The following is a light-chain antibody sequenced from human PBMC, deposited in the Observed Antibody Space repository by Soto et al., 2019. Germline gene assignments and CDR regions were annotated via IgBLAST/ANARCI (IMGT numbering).Light chain of an antibody. CDR1: SSDVGSSNL. Sequence: QSVLTQPASVSGSPGQSITISCTGTSSDVGSSNLVSWYQQLPGKAPKLMIYEGTKRPSGVSDRFSGSKTGNTASLTISGLQAEDEGDYYCCSYAGSSTWVFGGGTKLTVL. CDR2: EGT. J-gene: IGLJ3*02. CDR3: CSYAGSSTWV. V-gene: IGLV2-23*01.